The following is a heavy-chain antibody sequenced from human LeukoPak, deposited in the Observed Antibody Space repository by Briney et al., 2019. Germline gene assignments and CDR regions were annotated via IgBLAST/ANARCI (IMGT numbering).Heavy chain of an antibody. J-gene: IGHJ4*02. D-gene: IGHD4-17*01. CDR3: AKGAPFDYGDYVFDY. Sequence: GGSLRLSCAASGFTFDDYAMHWVRQAPGKGLEWVSGISWNSGSTGYADSVKGRFTISRDNAKNSLYLQMNSLRAEDTALYYCAKGAPFDYGDYVFDYWGQGTLVTVSS. CDR2: ISWNSGST. V-gene: IGHV3-9*01. CDR1: GFTFDDYA.